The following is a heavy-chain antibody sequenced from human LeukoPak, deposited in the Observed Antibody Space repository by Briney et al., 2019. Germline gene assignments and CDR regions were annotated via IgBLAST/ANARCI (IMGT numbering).Heavy chain of an antibody. Sequence: GGSLRLSCAASGFTFSSYGMHWVLQAPGKGLEWVAVIWYDGRNKFYADSLKGRFTISRDNSKNTLYLQMNSLRAEDTAVYYCARVNRGDAFDIWGQGTLVTVSS. CDR2: IWYDGRNK. CDR3: ARVNRGDAFDI. V-gene: IGHV3-33*01. CDR1: GFTFSSYG. D-gene: IGHD3-16*02. J-gene: IGHJ3*02.